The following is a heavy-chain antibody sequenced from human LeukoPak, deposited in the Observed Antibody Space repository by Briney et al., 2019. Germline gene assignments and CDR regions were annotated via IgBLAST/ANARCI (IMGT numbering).Heavy chain of an antibody. D-gene: IGHD5-18*01. V-gene: IGHV1-2*02. CDR1: GYTFTGYY. CDR3: ARTGYSFYYYYYYYMDV. Sequence: GASVKVSCKASGYTFTGYYMHWVRQAPGQGLEWMGWINPNSGGTNYAQKFQGRVTMARDTSISTAYMELSRLRSDDTAVYYCARTGYSFYYYYYYYMDVWGKGTTVTISS. J-gene: IGHJ6*03. CDR2: INPNSGGT.